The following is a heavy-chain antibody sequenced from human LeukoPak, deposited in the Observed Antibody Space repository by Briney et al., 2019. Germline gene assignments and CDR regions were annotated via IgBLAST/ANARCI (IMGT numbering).Heavy chain of an antibody. D-gene: IGHD3-22*01. Sequence: GGSLRLSCAASGFTFSTYAMSWVRQAPGKGLEWVSAINAGGGGSTYYADSVKGRFTISRDNSKNTLYLQMNSLRADDTAVYYCAKAPDSSGYYQYYFDYWGQGTLVTVSS. CDR3: AKAPDSSGYYQYYFDY. J-gene: IGHJ4*02. V-gene: IGHV3-23*01. CDR2: INAGGGGST. CDR1: GFTFSTYA.